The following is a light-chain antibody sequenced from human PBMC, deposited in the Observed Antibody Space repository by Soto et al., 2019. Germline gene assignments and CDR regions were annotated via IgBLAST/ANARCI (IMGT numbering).Light chain of an antibody. V-gene: IGKV3-20*01. CDR1: QSVSNNY. Sequence: EIVMTQSPATLSVSLGERATLSCRASQSVSNNYLAWYQQKPGQAPRPLIYGASSRATGIPDRFSGSGSGTDFTPTISRLEPEDFAVYYCQQYGSSPGFGQGTRLEI. J-gene: IGKJ5*01. CDR2: GAS. CDR3: QQYGSSPG.